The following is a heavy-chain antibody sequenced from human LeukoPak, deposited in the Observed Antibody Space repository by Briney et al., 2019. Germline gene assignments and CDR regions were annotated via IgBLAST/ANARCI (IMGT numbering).Heavy chain of an antibody. V-gene: IGHV1-18*01. Sequence: ASVKVSCKASGYTFTSYGISWVRQAPGQGLEWMGWISAYNGNTNYAQKLQGRVTMTTDTSTSTAYMELRSLRSDDTAVYYCAREGYYYDSSGYYDHTDYWGQGTLVTVSS. J-gene: IGHJ4*02. CDR3: AREGYYYDSSGYYDHTDY. D-gene: IGHD3-22*01. CDR2: ISAYNGNT. CDR1: GYTFTSYG.